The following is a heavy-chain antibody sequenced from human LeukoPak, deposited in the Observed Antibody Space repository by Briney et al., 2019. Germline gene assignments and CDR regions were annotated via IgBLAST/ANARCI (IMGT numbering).Heavy chain of an antibody. J-gene: IGHJ4*02. CDR2: IYSGGST. D-gene: IGHD3-22*01. Sequence: PGGSLRLSCAASGFTVSNYYTSWVRQPPGKGLEWVSVIYSGGSTYYADSVKGRFTISRDNSKNTLYLQMNSLRAEDTAVYYCARVNYYDSSDYWGQGTLVTVSS. CDR3: ARVNYYDSSDY. CDR1: GFTVSNYY. V-gene: IGHV3-53*01.